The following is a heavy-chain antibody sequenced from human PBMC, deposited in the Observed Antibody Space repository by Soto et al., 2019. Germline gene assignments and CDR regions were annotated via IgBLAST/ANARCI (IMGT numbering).Heavy chain of an antibody. CDR3: ARDQGHITPYWYFDL. CDR2: IWYDGSNK. V-gene: IGHV3-33*01. J-gene: IGHJ2*01. Sequence: PGGSLRLSCAASGFTFSSYGMHWVRQAPGKGLEWVAVIWYDGSNKYYADSVKGRFTISRDNSKNTLYLQMNSLRAEDTAVYYCARDQGHITPYWYFDLWGRGTLVTVSS. D-gene: IGHD2-15*01. CDR1: GFTFSSYG.